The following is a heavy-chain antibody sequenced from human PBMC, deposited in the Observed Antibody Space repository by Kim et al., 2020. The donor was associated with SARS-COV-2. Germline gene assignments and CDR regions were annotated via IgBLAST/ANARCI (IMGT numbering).Heavy chain of an antibody. J-gene: IGHJ6*02. CDR1: GGSISSSSYY. D-gene: IGHD3-3*01. CDR2: IYYSGST. V-gene: IGHV4-39*01. Sequence: SETLSLTCTVSGGSISSSSYYWGWIRQPPGKALEWIGSIYYSGSTYYNPSLKSRVTISVDTSKNQFSLKLSSVTAADTAVYYCARQPLKKITIFGVVTSYGMDVWGQGTTVTVSS. CDR3: ARQPLKKITIFGVVTSYGMDV.